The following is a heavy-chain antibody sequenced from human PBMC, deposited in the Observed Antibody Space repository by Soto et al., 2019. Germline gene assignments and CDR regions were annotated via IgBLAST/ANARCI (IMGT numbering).Heavy chain of an antibody. CDR2: IRGGGGRT. J-gene: IGHJ4*02. CDR3: AKEYDIVTGSDH. V-gene: IGHV3-23*01. D-gene: IGHD3-9*01. Sequence: GGSLRLSCAASGFTFSNYAMTWVRQAPGKGLEWLSYIRGGGGRTYYADSVKGRFSISRDNSKSMLYLEINSLRTEDTAVYFCAKEYDIVTGSDHWSQGTVVTVSS. CDR1: GFTFSNYA.